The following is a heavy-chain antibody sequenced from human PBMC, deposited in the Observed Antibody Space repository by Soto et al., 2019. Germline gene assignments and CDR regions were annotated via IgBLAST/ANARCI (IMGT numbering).Heavy chain of an antibody. CDR2: IYYCGST. CDR1: GGSISSSSYY. CDR3: ARPKRAFYSWFDP. J-gene: IGHJ5*02. Sequence: QLQLQESGPGLVKPSETLSLTCTVSGGSISSSSYYWGWIRQPPGKGLEWIGSIYYCGSTYYNPSLKSRVTISVDTSKNQFSLMLSSVTAADTAVYYCARPKRAFYSWFDPWGQGTLVTVSS. V-gene: IGHV4-39*01. D-gene: IGHD3-3*02.